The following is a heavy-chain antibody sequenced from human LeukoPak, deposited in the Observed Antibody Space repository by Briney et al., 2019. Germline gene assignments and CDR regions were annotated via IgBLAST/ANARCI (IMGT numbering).Heavy chain of an antibody. J-gene: IGHJ4*02. D-gene: IGHD6-13*01. Sequence: PGGSLRLSCAASGFTFSSYAMHWVRQAPGKGLEWVAVISYDGSNKYYADSVKGRFTISRDNSKNTLYLQMNSLRAEDTAVYYCAGPGMAAAGTPNFDYWGQGTLVTVSS. CDR3: AGPGMAAAGTPNFDY. CDR1: GFTFSSYA. CDR2: ISYDGSNK. V-gene: IGHV3-30-3*01.